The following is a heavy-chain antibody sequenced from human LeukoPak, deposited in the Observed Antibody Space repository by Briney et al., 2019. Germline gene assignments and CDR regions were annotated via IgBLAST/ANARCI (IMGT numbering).Heavy chain of an antibody. D-gene: IGHD5-18*01. CDR3: AKVLNRVQLWQIYYFDY. Sequence: SGGSLRLSCAASGFTFNAFGMNWVRQAPGKGLEWVSYIGTTSGAMYYADSVKGRFTISRDSAKNSLYLQMNSLRAEDTAVYYCAKVLNRVQLWQIYYFDYWGQGTLVTVSS. CDR1: GFTFNAFG. J-gene: IGHJ4*02. CDR2: IGTTSGAM. V-gene: IGHV3-48*01.